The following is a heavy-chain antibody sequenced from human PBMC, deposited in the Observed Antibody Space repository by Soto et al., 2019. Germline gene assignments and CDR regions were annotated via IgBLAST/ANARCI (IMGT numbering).Heavy chain of an antibody. CDR3: AHTFDCSITSCYNLGLGWFDP. CDR2: IYWDDDK. CDR1: GFSLSTSGVG. D-gene: IGHD2-2*02. Sequence: QITLKESGPTLVKPTQTLTLTCTFSGFSLSTSGVGVGWIRQPPGKALEWLALIYWDDDKRYSPSLKSRLTITKDTSKNQVVLTRPNMEPVDTAKYYCAHTFDCSITSCYNLGLGWFDPWGQGTLVTVS. J-gene: IGHJ5*02. V-gene: IGHV2-5*02.